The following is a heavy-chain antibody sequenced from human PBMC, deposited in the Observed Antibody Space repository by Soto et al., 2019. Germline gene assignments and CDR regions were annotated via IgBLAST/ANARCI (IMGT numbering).Heavy chain of an antibody. V-gene: IGHV1-8*01. D-gene: IGHD2-2*01. CDR3: ARVSRRGPGYCSSTSCPNGYYYYMDV. J-gene: IGHJ6*03. CDR2: MNPNSGNT. CDR1: GYTFTSYD. Sequence: GASVKVSCKASGYTFTSYDINWVRQATGQGLEWMGWMNPNSGNTGYAQKFQGRVTMTRNTSISTAYMELSSLRSEDTAVYYCARVSRRGPGYCSSTSCPNGYYYYMDVWGKGTTVTVSS.